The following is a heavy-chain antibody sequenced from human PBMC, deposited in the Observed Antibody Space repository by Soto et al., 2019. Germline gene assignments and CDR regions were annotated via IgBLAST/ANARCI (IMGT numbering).Heavy chain of an antibody. Sequence: GGSLRLSCSASGFTVSTYAMHWVRQAPGKGLEYVSAININGGSTYYADSVKGRFTISRDNSKNTLYLQMSSLRPEDTAVYYCVKDLTPHYYGSGTYFDYWGQGTLVTVSS. J-gene: IGHJ4*02. CDR3: VKDLTPHYYGSGTYFDY. D-gene: IGHD3-10*01. V-gene: IGHV3-64D*08. CDR1: GFTVSTYA. CDR2: ININGGST.